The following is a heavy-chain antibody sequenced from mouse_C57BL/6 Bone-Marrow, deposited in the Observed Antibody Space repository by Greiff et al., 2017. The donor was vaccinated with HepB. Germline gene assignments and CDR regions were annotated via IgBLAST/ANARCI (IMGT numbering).Heavy chain of an antibody. V-gene: IGHV3-8*01. J-gene: IGHJ4*01. Sequence: VQLKESGPGLAKPSQTLSLTCSVTGYSITSDYWTWIRKFPGNKLEYMGYISDSGSTYYNPSPKSRISITRDTSKNQYYLQLNSVTTEDTATYYCARGGYPSRAMDDWGQGTSVTVSS. D-gene: IGHD3-1*01. CDR1: GYSITSDY. CDR3: ARGGYPSRAMDD. CDR2: ISDSGST.